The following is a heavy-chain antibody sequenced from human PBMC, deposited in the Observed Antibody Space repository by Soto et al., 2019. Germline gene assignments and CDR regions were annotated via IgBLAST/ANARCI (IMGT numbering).Heavy chain of an antibody. CDR1: GFTFSSYA. D-gene: IGHD3-16*01. CDR2: ISYDGSNK. Sequence: QVQLVESGGGVVQPGRSLRLSCAASGFTFSSYAMHWVRQAPGKGLEWVAVISYDGSNKYYADSVKGRFTISRDNSKNTLYLKMNGLRAEDTAVYYCARETIPEHDYVREGGSSGAGFDYWGQGTLVTVSS. V-gene: IGHV3-30-3*01. J-gene: IGHJ4*02. CDR3: ARETIPEHDYVREGGSSGAGFDY.